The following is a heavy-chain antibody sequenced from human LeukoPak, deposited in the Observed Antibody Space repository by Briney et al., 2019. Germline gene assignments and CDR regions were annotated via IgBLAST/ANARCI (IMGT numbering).Heavy chain of an antibody. V-gene: IGHV3-30*02. CDR2: IRYDGSNK. D-gene: IGHD3-3*01. J-gene: IGHJ4*02. CDR3: ATYYDFWSGYYPTPDS. CDR1: GFTFSSYG. Sequence: GGSLRLSCAASGFTFSSYGMHWVRQAPGKGLEWVAFIRYDGSNKYYADSVKGRFTISRDNSKNTLYLQMNGLRAEDTAVYYCATYYDFWSGYYPTPDSWGQGTLVTVSS.